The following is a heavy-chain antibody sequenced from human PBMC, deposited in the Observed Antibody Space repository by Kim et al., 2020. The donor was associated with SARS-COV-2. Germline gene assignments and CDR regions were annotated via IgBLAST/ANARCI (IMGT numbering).Heavy chain of an antibody. Sequence: SETLSLTCTVSGDSISSSNYYWGWIRQPPGKGLEWIGSIYYRGSTHYNPSLKSRVIISGDTSRNQISLKVNSVTAADTAVYYCVRPRTFYYDNLGVLAFEIWGQGTVVTVSS. CDR1: GDSISSSNYY. CDR3: VRPRTFYYDNLGVLAFEI. J-gene: IGHJ3*02. V-gene: IGHV4-39*01. D-gene: IGHD3-22*01. CDR2: IYYRGST.